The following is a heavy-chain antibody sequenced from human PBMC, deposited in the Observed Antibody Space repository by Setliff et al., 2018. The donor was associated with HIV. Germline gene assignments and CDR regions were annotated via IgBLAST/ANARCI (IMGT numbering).Heavy chain of an antibody. CDR2: IIPIFGTA. Sequence: ASVKVSCKASGGTFSSYAISWVRQAPGQGLEWMGGIIPIFGTANYAQKFQGRVTITTDESTSTAYMELSSLRSEDTAVYYCAGAYSNYEGPSHGHDAFDIWGQGTMVTVSS. V-gene: IGHV1-69*05. D-gene: IGHD4-4*01. CDR1: GGTFSSYA. CDR3: AGAYSNYEGPSHGHDAFDI. J-gene: IGHJ3*02.